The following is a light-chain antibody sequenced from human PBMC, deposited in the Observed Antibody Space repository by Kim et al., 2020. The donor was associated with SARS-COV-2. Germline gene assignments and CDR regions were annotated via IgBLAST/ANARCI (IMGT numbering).Light chain of an antibody. J-gene: IGLJ1*01. CDR3: EAWDDSLNGPV. V-gene: IGLV1-44*01. CDR2: SNN. CDR1: SSNIGSNT. Sequence: ELTQPPSASGTPGQRVTISCSGSSSNIGSNTVNWYQQLPGTAPKLLIYSNNQRTSGVPDRFSGSKSGTSASLAISGLQSEDEADYYCEAWDDSLNGPVFGTGTKVTVL.